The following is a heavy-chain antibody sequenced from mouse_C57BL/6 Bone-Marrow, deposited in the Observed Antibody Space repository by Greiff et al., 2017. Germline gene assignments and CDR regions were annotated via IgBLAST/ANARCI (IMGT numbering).Heavy chain of an antibody. J-gene: IGHJ4*01. CDR2: IHPSDSDT. D-gene: IGHD2-4*01. V-gene: IGHV1-74*01. CDR3: AISLLYYEYDDYAMDY. CDR1: GYTFTSYW. Sequence: QVQLQQPGAELVKPGASVKVSCKASGYTFTSYWMHWVKQRPGQGLEWIGRIHPSDSDTNYNQKFKGKATLTVDKSSSTAYMQLSSLTSEDSAVYYCAISLLYYEYDDYAMDYWGQGTSVTVSS.